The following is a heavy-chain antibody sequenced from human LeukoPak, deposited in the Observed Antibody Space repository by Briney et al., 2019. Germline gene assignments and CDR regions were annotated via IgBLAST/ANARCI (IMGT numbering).Heavy chain of an antibody. CDR1: GFSFSSYG. Sequence: TGRSLRLFCAASGFSFSSYGMHWVRQPPGKGLEWVAFISYDGSNKYYADSVKGRFTISRDNSQNTVYLQMNSLRGEDTAVYHCARDGTSYGMDVWGQATTATVSS. CDR2: ISYDGSNK. D-gene: IGHD1-1*01. V-gene: IGHV3-30*03. J-gene: IGHJ6*02. CDR3: ARDGTSYGMDV.